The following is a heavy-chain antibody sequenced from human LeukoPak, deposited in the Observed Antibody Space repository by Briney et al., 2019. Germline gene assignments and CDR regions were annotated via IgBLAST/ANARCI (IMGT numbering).Heavy chain of an antibody. Sequence: GGTLRLPCAASGFTFSSYGMSWVRQAPGKGLEWVSAISGSGGSTYYADSVKGRFTISRDNSKNTLYLQMNSLRAEDTAVYYCAKELRRYSIDYWGQGTLVTVSS. V-gene: IGHV3-23*01. CDR2: ISGSGGST. J-gene: IGHJ4*02. CDR1: GFTFSSYG. CDR3: AKELRRYSIDY. D-gene: IGHD2-21*01.